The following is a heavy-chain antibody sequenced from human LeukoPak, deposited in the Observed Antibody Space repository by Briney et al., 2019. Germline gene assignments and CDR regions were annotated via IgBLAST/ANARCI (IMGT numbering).Heavy chain of an antibody. Sequence: SETLSLTCTVSGGSISSGSYYWSWIRQPAGKGLEWIGRIYTSGSTNYNPSLKSRVTISVDTSKNQFSLKLSSVTAADTAVYYCASTIQGRVKGDYWGQGTLVTVSS. CDR1: GGSISSGSYY. J-gene: IGHJ4*02. V-gene: IGHV4-61*02. D-gene: IGHD5-24*01. CDR2: IYTSGST. CDR3: ASTIQGRVKGDY.